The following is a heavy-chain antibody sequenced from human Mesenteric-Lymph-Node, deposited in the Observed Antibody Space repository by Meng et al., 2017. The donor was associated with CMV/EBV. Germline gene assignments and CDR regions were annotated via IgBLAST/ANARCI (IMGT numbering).Heavy chain of an antibody. D-gene: IGHD6-6*01. V-gene: IGHV3-11*01. CDR1: GFTFSDHY. CDR3: ARGRSPNC. CDR2: ISNGGTTI. J-gene: IGHJ4*02. Sequence: GGSLRLSCAASGFTFSDHYMSWFRQAPGKGLEWVSYISNGGTTIYHADSVKGRFTISRDNAKNSLYLQMNSLRPEDTAVYYCARGRSPNCWGQGTLVTVSS.